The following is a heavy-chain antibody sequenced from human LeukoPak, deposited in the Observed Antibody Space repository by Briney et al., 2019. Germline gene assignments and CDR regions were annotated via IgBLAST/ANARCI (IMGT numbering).Heavy chain of an antibody. J-gene: IGHJ4*02. CDR2: IIPIFGTA. CDR3: ARAHCSGGSCYSDY. V-gene: IGHV1-69*06. D-gene: IGHD2-15*01. CDR1: GGTFSSYA. Sequence: ASVKVSCKASGGTFSSYAISWVRQAPGQGLEWMGGIIPIFGTANYAQKFQGRVTITADKSTSTAYMELSSLRSDDTAVYYCARAHCSGGSCYSDYWGQGTLVTVSS.